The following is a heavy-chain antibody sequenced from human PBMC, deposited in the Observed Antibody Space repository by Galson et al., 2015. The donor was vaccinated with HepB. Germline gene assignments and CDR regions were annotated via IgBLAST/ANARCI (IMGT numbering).Heavy chain of an antibody. Sequence: SVKVSCKASGYTFTSYYMHWVRQAPGQGLEWMGIINPSGGSTSYAQKFQGRVTMTRDTSTSTVYMELSSLRSEDTAVYYCARVGRGSGSYYSLSRTDAFDIWGQGTMVTVSS. J-gene: IGHJ3*02. CDR1: GYTFTSYY. CDR2: INPSGGST. CDR3: ARVGRGSGSYYSLSRTDAFDI. V-gene: IGHV1-46*01. D-gene: IGHD1-26*01.